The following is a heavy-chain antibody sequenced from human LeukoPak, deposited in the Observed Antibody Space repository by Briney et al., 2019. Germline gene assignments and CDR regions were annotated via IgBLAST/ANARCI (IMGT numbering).Heavy chain of an antibody. CDR3: EKERFYGAATHAFDI. V-gene: IGHV3-30*02. J-gene: IGHJ3*02. D-gene: IGHD4-17*01. CDR1: GFTFSSYG. Sequence: GGSLRLSCAASGFTFSSYGMHWVRQAPGKGLEWVAFIRYDGSNKYYADSVKGRFTISRDNSKSTLYLQMNSLRAEDTAVFYCEKERFYGAATHAFDIWGQGTMVTVSS. CDR2: IRYDGSNK.